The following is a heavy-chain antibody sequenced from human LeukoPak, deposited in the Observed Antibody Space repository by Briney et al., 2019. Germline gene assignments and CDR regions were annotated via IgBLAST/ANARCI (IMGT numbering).Heavy chain of an antibody. D-gene: IGHD7-27*01. V-gene: IGHV1-18*01. J-gene: IGHJ5*02. Sequence: ASVKVSCKASGYTFTSYGISWVRQAPGQGLEWMGWISAYNGNTNYAQKLQGRVTMTTDTSTSTAYMELRSLRFDDTAVYYCARDFAWGSGGAPIDDNWLDPWGQGTLVTVSS. CDR3: ARDFAWGSGGAPIDDNWLDP. CDR2: ISAYNGNT. CDR1: GYTFTSYG.